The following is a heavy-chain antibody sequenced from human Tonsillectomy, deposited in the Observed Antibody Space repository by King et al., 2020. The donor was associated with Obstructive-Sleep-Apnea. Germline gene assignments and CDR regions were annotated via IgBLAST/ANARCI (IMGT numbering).Heavy chain of an antibody. J-gene: IGHJ4*02. CDR1: GGSISNYY. V-gene: IGHV4-59*08. Sequence: VQLQESGPGLVKPSETLSLTCTVSGGSISNYYWSWIRQPPGKGLEWIGYMYYSGNTNFNPSLKSRVPISADTSKIQFSLRLSPVTAADTAVYYCARHRGVEDFGGYGDYFDYWGQGTLVTVSS. CDR2: MYYSGNT. CDR3: ARHRGVEDFGGYGDYFDY. D-gene: IGHD5-12*01.